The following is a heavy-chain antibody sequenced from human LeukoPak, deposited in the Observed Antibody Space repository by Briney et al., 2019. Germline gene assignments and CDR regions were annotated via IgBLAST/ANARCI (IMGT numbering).Heavy chain of an antibody. Sequence: PSETLSLTCGVSGGSVSSTNWWTWIRQPPGKGLEWIGEVHLDGRTNFNPSLKSRLTMSVDLSEDHVSLKLTSVTAADTAVYYCAREGGFYRPLDYSGQGTLVTVSS. CDR3: AREGGFYRPLDY. V-gene: IGHV4-4*02. CDR1: GGSVSSTNW. CDR2: VHLDGRT. J-gene: IGHJ4*02. D-gene: IGHD6-25*01.